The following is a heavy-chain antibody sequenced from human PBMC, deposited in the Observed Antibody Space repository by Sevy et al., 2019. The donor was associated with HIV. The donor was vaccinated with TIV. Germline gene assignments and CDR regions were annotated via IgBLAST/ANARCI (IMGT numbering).Heavy chain of an antibody. CDR1: GFTFSSYY. Sequence: GGSLRLSCAASGFTFSSYYMNWVRQAPGKGLEWVSSISGISNYIYYADSVKGRFTISRDNAKNSLYLQMHSLRAEDTAVYYCAKLLESWDGMDVWGQRTTVTVSS. CDR3: AKLLESWDGMDV. CDR2: ISGISNYI. V-gene: IGHV3-21*01. J-gene: IGHJ6*02. D-gene: IGHD1-1*01.